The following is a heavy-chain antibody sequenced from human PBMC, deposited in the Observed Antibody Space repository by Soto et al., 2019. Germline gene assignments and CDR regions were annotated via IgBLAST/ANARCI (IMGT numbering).Heavy chain of an antibody. D-gene: IGHD3-3*01. CDR3: ARKGVVTGFDP. Sequence: ASVKVSCKTSGYTFSDYGVNWVRQAPGQGLEWVGIINTAGGSTTYAQKFQGRVTMTRDTSTSTVYMELSSLRSEDTAVYYCARKGVVTGFDPWGQGTLITVSS. CDR2: INTAGGST. V-gene: IGHV1-46*01. J-gene: IGHJ5*02. CDR1: GYTFSDYG.